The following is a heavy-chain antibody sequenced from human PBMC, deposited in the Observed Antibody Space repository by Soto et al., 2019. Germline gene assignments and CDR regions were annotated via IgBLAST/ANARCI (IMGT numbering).Heavy chain of an antibody. CDR3: AGGIAARPLGY. D-gene: IGHD6-6*01. Sequence: QLQLQESGSGLVKPSQTLSLTCAVSGGSISSGGSFWSWIRQPPGKGLEWIGYIYHSGSTYYNPSLKSRVTISVDRSKNQFALKLSSVTAAATAVYYCAGGIAARPLGYWGQGTLVTVSS. V-gene: IGHV4-30-2*01. J-gene: IGHJ4*02. CDR2: IYHSGST. CDR1: GGSISSGGSF.